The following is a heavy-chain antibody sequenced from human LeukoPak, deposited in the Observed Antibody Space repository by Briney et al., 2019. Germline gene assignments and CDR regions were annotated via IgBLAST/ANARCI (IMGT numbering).Heavy chain of an antibody. CDR3: AKDKAAAGTYYFDY. J-gene: IGHJ4*02. V-gene: IGHV3-9*01. D-gene: IGHD6-13*01. CDR1: GFTFDDYA. Sequence: PGRSLRLSCAASGFTFDDYAMHWVRQAPGKGLEWVSGISWNSGSIGYADSVKGRFTISRDNAKNSLYLQMNSLRAEDTALYYCAKDKAAAGTYYFDYWGQGTLVTVSS. CDR2: ISWNSGSI.